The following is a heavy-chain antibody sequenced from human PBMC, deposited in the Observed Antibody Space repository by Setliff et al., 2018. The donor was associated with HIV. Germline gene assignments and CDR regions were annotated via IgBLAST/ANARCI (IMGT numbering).Heavy chain of an antibody. Sequence: SETLSLTCTVSGGSISSGGYYWNWIRQHPGEGLEWIGYIYYSGSTYYNPSLKSRVAISVDTSKNQFSLKLSSVTAADTAVYYCARSDQYGSGTSLPFDCFDLWGLGTMVTVSS. D-gene: IGHD3-10*01. V-gene: IGHV4-31*03. CDR3: ARSDQYGSGTSLPFDCFDL. J-gene: IGHJ3*01. CDR2: IYYSGST. CDR1: GGSISSGGYY.